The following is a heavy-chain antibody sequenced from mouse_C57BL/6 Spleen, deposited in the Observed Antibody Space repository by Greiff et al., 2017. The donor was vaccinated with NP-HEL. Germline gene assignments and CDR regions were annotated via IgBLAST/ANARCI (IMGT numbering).Heavy chain of an antibody. CDR3: AREGITTWHYAMDY. CDR1: GYTFTDYY. Sequence: EVQLQQSGPELVKPGASVKISCKASGYTFTDYYMNWVKQSHGKSLEWIGDINPNNGGTSYNQKFKGKATLTVDKSSSTAYMELRSLTSEDSAVYYCAREGITTWHYAMDYWGQGTSVTVSS. D-gene: IGHD2-4*01. CDR2: INPNNGGT. V-gene: IGHV1-26*01. J-gene: IGHJ4*01.